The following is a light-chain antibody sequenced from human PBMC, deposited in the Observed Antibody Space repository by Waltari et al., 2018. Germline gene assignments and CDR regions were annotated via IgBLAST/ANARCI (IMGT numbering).Light chain of an antibody. Sequence: EIVLTQAPGTLSLSPGERPTLSCRASQSVSSNYLAWYQQKPGQAPRLLIYGASSRATGIPDRFSGSGSGTDFTLTISRLEPEDFAVYYCQQYGSSPPITFGQGTRLEIK. J-gene: IGKJ5*01. CDR1: QSVSSNY. CDR2: GAS. V-gene: IGKV3-20*01. CDR3: QQYGSSPPIT.